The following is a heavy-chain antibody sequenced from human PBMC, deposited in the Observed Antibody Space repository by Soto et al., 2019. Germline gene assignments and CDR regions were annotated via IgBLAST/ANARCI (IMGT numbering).Heavy chain of an antibody. CDR3: ARDQGLGSGTYYRV. Sequence: QVHLVESGGGLVKPGGSLRLSCAASGFTFSDYYMSWIRQAPGRGLEWISYISNSGSITYSTDSVKGRFAISRDNAKNSLHLQMNSLRAEDTAVYYCARDQGLGSGTYYRVWGQGILVTVSS. CDR1: GFTFSDYY. V-gene: IGHV3-11*01. CDR2: ISNSGSIT. J-gene: IGHJ4*02. D-gene: IGHD3-10*01.